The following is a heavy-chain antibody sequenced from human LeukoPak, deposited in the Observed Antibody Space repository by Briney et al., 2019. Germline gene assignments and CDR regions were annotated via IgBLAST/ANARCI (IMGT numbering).Heavy chain of an antibody. CDR3: AAGGAYEFRDDY. Sequence: ASVKVSCKASGGSFTSYGISWVRQAPGQGLEWMGKIIPIYGRANYGQKFQGRVTITADELTTTSYMELSSLTAEDMAVYYCAAGGAYEFRDDYWGQGTLVTVSS. CDR2: IIPIYGRA. V-gene: IGHV1-69*13. D-gene: IGHD3-3*01. CDR1: GGSFTSYG. J-gene: IGHJ4*02.